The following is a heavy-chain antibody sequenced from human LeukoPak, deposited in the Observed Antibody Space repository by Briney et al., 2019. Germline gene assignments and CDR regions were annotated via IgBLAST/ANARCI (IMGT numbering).Heavy chain of an antibody. V-gene: IGHV5-51*01. J-gene: IGHJ3*02. CDR2: IYPGDSDT. Sequence: GESLKISCKGSGYSFTSYWIGWVRQMPGKGLEWMGIIYPGDSDTRYSPSFQGQVTISADKSISTAYLQWSSLKASDTAMYYCARPQRMVRGAPDAFDIWGQGTMVTVSS. D-gene: IGHD3-10*01. CDR3: ARPQRMVRGAPDAFDI. CDR1: GYSFTSYW.